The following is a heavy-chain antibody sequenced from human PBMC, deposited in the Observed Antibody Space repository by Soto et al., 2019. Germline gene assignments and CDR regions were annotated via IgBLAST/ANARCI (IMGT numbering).Heavy chain of an antibody. Sequence: SGPTRLNPTQTGTLTCGFSVFSLRTDGRCVSWIRQPPGKALEWLALTDWEDDRYYNASLKTRLTMSKDTSKSQAVLTMTNMYPEDKASYYCARAAFYYDVGGSYQGYCFGYWGQGTLVTVSS. D-gene: IGHD3-22*01. CDR3: ARAAFYYDVGGSYQGYCFGY. J-gene: IGHJ4*02. CDR2: TDWEDDR. V-gene: IGHV2-70*01. CDR1: VFSLRTDGRC.